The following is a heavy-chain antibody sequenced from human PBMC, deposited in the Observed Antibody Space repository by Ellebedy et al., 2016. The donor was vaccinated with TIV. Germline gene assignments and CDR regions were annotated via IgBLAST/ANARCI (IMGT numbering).Heavy chain of an antibody. J-gene: IGHJ2*01. Sequence: ASVKVSCXASGYTFTSYYMHWVRQAPGQGLEWMGIINPSGGSTSYAQKFQGRVTMTRDTSTSTVYMELSSLRSEDTAVYYCAFSPVLWYFDLWGRGTLVTVSS. CDR1: GYTFTSYY. CDR2: INPSGGST. CDR3: AFSPVLWYFDL. D-gene: IGHD2/OR15-2a*01. V-gene: IGHV1-46*01.